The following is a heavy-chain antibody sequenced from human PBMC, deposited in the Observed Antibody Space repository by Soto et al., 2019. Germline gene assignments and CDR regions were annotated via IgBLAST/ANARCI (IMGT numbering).Heavy chain of an antibody. D-gene: IGHD3-9*01. CDR3: ARGRRVFDCLFHYYGLDV. CDR2: MNPNSGNT. Sequence: ASVKVSCKASGYTFTSYDINWVRQATGQGLEWMGWMNPNSGNTGYAQKFQGRVTMTRNTSISTAYMELSSLRSEDTAVYYCARGRRVFDCLFHYYGLDVWGQGTTVTVSS. J-gene: IGHJ6*02. V-gene: IGHV1-8*01. CDR1: GYTFTSYD.